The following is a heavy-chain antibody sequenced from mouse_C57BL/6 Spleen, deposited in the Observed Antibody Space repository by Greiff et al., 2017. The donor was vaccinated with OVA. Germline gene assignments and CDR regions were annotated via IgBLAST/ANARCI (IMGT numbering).Heavy chain of an antibody. D-gene: IGHD1-1*01. CDR3: ASSGGSSFWFAY. CDR2: IWGVGST. CDR1: GFSLTSYG. Sequence: VMLVESGPGLVAPSPSLSITCTVSGFSLTSYGVDWVRQSPGKGLEWLGVIWGVGSTNYNSALKSRLSISKDNSKSQVFLKMNSLQTDDTAMYYCASSGGSSFWFAYWGQGTLVTVSA. J-gene: IGHJ3*01. V-gene: IGHV2-6*01.